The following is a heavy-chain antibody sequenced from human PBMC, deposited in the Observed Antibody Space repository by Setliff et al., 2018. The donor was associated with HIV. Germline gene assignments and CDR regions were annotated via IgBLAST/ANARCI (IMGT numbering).Heavy chain of an antibody. CDR3: ATDPGYSSTWYSESFQH. V-gene: IGHV1-18*01. CDR1: GYTFTSYG. D-gene: IGHD6-13*01. CDR2: ISAYNGNT. J-gene: IGHJ1*01. Sequence: AASVKVSCKASGYTFTSYGISWVRQAPGQGLEWMGWISAYNGNTNYAQKLQGRVTMTTDTSTSTAYMELRSLRSDDTAMYYCATDPGYSSTWYSESFQHWGQGTVVTVSS.